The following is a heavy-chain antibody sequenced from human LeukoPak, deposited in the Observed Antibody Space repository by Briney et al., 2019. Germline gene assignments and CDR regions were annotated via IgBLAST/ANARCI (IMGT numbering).Heavy chain of an antibody. CDR1: GFSFNNFG. Sequence: GGSLRLSCVASGFSFNNFGMSWVRQAPGKGLEWVSSISGTGGSTHYADSVKGRFTISRDNSKNTLYLQTNSLRAGDTAVYYCAKSSYYDSSGFYREYYFDYWGQGTLVPVSS. CDR2: ISGTGGST. V-gene: IGHV3-23*01. CDR3: AKSSYYDSSGFYREYYFDY. J-gene: IGHJ4*02. D-gene: IGHD3-22*01.